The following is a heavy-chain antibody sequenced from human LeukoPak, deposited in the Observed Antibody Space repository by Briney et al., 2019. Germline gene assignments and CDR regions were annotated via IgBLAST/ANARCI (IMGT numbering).Heavy chain of an antibody. D-gene: IGHD1-1*01. V-gene: IGHV4-30-2*01. CDR2: IYHGGST. CDR3: AREADDGGYFDY. Sequence: PSETLPLTCTVSGGSISSAYYYWSWIRQPPGKGLEWIGYIYHGGSTYYNPSLKSRVTLSVDRSKNQFSLKLSSVTAADTAVYYCAREADDGGYFDYWGQGTLVTVSS. J-gene: IGHJ4*02. CDR1: GGSISSAYYY.